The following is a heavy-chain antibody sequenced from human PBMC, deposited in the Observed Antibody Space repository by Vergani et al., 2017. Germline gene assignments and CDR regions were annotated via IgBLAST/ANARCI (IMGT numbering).Heavy chain of an antibody. Sequence: EVQLVESGGDLVQPGRSLRLSCTASGFTFGYYAMDWFRQAPGQGLEGVGGIRSKAYGQATIYAASVKGRFTISREDSKSIAYLQMNNLQTEDTAMYYCVRDQVTMLRASDARDIWGQGTMVTVSS. V-gene: IGHV3-49*03. CDR1: GFTFGYYA. D-gene: IGHD3-10*01. CDR3: VRDQVTMLRASDARDI. CDR2: IRSKAYGQAT. J-gene: IGHJ3*02.